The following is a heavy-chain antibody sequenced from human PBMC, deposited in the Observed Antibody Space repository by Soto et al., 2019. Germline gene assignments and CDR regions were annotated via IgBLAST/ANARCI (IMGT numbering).Heavy chain of an antibody. D-gene: IGHD2-2*01. V-gene: IGHV1-18*01. CDR1: GYTFTSYG. Sequence: QVQLVQSGAEVKKPGASVKVSCKASGYTFTSYGISWVRQAPGQGLEWMGWISAYNGNTNYAQKLQGRVTMTTDTSTSTAYMELRSLRSDDSAVYYCARDIVVVPAAILDAFDIWGQGTMVTVSS. CDR3: ARDIVVVPAAILDAFDI. J-gene: IGHJ3*02. CDR2: ISAYNGNT.